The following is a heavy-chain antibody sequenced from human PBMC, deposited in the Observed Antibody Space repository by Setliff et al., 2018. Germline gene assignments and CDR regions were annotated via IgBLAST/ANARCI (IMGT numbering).Heavy chain of an antibody. CDR2: INPKSGGA. D-gene: IGHD3-22*01. CDR1: GYTFSDYY. CDR3: AKGGIYNYVSSAYFDL. J-gene: IGHJ3*01. V-gene: IGHV1-2*02. Sequence: ASVKVSCKASGYTFSDYYMYWVRQAPGQGLEWMGWINPKSGGAHYAQKFRGRVTMSRETSISTDYMELSRLTSDDTAVYYCAKGGIYNYVSSAYFDLWGQGSMVTVSS.